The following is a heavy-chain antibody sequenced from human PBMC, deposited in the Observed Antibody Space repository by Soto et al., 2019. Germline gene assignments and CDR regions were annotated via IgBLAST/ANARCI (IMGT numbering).Heavy chain of an antibody. CDR2: INAGNGNT. J-gene: IGHJ5*02. D-gene: IGHD3-22*01. CDR3: AREIYYDSSPGWFDP. CDR1: GYTFTSYG. Sequence: ASVKVSCKASGYTFTSYGISWVRQAPGQRLEWMGWINAGNGNTKYSQKFQGRVTITRDTSASTAYMELSSLRSEDTAVYYCAREIYYDSSPGWFDPWGQGTLVTVSS. V-gene: IGHV1-3*01.